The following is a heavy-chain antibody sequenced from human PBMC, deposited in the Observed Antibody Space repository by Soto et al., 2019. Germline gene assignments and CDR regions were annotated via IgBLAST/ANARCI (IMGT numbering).Heavy chain of an antibody. Sequence: SEALSLTCAVYGGSFSGYYWSWIRQPPGKGVEWSGEINHSGSTNYNPSLKSRVTISVDTSKNQFSLKLSSVTAADTAVYYCARGRRSVAGTWADYYYYYGMDVWGQGTTVTVSS. D-gene: IGHD6-19*01. CDR3: ARGRRSVAGTWADYYYYYGMDV. CDR1: GGSFSGYY. V-gene: IGHV4-34*01. CDR2: INHSGST. J-gene: IGHJ6*02.